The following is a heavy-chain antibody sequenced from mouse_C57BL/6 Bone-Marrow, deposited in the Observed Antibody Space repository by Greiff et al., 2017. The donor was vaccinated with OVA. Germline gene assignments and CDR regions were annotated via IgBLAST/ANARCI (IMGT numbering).Heavy chain of an antibody. J-gene: IGHJ3*01. CDR1: GFTFSNYW. CDR2: IRLKSDNYAT. CDR3: TDPYGNWFAY. D-gene: IGHD2-1*01. V-gene: IGHV6-3*01. Sequence: EVKVVESGGGLVQPGGSMKLSCVASGFTFSNYWMNWVRQSPEKGLEWVAQIRLKSDNYATHYAESVKGRFTISRDDSKSSVYLQMNNLRAEDTGIYYCTDPYGNWFAYWGQGTLVTVSA.